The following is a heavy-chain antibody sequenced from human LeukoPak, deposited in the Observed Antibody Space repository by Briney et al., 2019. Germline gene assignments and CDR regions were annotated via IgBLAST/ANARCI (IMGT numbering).Heavy chain of an antibody. J-gene: IGHJ3*02. Sequence: PSETLSLTCTVSGGSISSYYWSWIRQPPGKGLEWIGYIYTSGSTNYNPSLKSRVTISVDMSKNQFSLKLSSVTAADTAVYYCARVYDSSGYYYGPSDHDAFDIWGQGTMVTVSS. CDR2: IYTSGST. CDR3: ARVYDSSGYYYGPSDHDAFDI. D-gene: IGHD3-22*01. V-gene: IGHV4-4*09. CDR1: GGSISSYY.